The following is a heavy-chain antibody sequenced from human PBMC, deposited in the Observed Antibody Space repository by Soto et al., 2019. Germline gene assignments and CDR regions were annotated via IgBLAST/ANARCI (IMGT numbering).Heavy chain of an antibody. CDR1: GFTFDDYA. D-gene: IGHD6-19*01. Sequence: EVQLVESGGGLVQPGRSLRLSCAASGFTFDDYAMFWVRQVPGKGLEWVSGISWNSDSIGYADSVKGRFTISRDNAKNSLYLRMNSLRAEDTALYYCAKGDSGWYYFDYWGQGTLVTVPS. CDR2: ISWNSDSI. V-gene: IGHV3-9*01. CDR3: AKGDSGWYYFDY. J-gene: IGHJ4*02.